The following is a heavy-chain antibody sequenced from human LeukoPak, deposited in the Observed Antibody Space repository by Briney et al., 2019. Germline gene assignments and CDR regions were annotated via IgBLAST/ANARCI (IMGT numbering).Heavy chain of an antibody. CDR1: GYTFTSYA. J-gene: IGHJ4*02. Sequence: ASVKVSCKASGYTFTSYAMHWVRQAPGQGLEWMGWISTYNGNTNYAQKVQGRVTMTTDTSTSTAYMELRSLISDDTAMYYCARDPTYGTPDYFDYWGQGTLVTVSS. D-gene: IGHD4-17*01. V-gene: IGHV1-18*01. CDR3: ARDPTYGTPDYFDY. CDR2: ISTYNGNT.